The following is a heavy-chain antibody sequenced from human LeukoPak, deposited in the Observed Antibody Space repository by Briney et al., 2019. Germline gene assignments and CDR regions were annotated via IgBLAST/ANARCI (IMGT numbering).Heavy chain of an antibody. CDR2: ISSSSSYI. Sequence: GGSLRLSCAASGFTFSSYSMNWVRQAPGKGLEWVSSISSSSSYICYADSVKGRFTISRDNAKNSLYLQMNSLRAEDTAVYYCAREVGATFFDYWGQGTLVTVSS. CDR1: GFTFSSYS. CDR3: AREVGATFFDY. D-gene: IGHD1-26*01. J-gene: IGHJ4*02. V-gene: IGHV3-21*01.